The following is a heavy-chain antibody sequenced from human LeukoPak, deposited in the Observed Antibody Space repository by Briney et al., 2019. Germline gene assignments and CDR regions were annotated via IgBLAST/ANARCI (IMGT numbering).Heavy chain of an antibody. J-gene: IGHJ4*02. V-gene: IGHV2-70*20. CDR1: GFSLSTSGMC. D-gene: IGHD3-22*01. Sequence: SGPALVKPTQTLTLTCTFSGFSLSTSGMCVSWVRQPPGKALEWLALVDWDDDKYYSTSLKTRLTISKDTSKNQVVLTMTNMDHVDTATYYCARAYYDSSGYYFDYWGQGTLVTVSS. CDR3: ARAYYDSSGYYFDY. CDR2: VDWDDDK.